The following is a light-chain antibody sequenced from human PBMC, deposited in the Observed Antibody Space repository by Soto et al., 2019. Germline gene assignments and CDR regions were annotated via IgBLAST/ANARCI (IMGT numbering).Light chain of an antibody. V-gene: IGKV3-20*01. CDR2: GAS. Sequence: EIALTQARGTMSLSPGESTTLSCRASQSVSSSYLAWYQQKHGQTPRLLIYGASSRATGIPDRFSDSGSGTDFTLTISRLEPEDFAVYYCQQYGSSPLTFGGGTKVAIK. CDR3: QQYGSSPLT. CDR1: QSVSSSY. J-gene: IGKJ4*01.